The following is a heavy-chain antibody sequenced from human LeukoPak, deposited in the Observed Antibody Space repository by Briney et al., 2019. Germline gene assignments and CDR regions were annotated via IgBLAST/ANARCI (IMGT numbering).Heavy chain of an antibody. D-gene: IGHD3-10*01. J-gene: IGHJ6*03. CDR2: INHSGST. CDR1: GGSFSGYY. V-gene: IGHV4-34*01. CDR3: AREVRADHYYYYYMDV. Sequence: SETLSLTCAVYGGSFSGYYWSWIRQPPGKGLEWIGEINHSGSTNYNPSLKSRVTISVDTSKNQFSLKLSSVTAADTAVYYCAREVRADHYYYYYMDVWGKGTTVTVSS.